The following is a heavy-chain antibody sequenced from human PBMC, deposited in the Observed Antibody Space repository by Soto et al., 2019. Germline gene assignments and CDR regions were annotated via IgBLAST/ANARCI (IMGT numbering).Heavy chain of an antibody. V-gene: IGHV5-51*01. Sequence: GESMKISYRCSGYNFTSYLIVLVRQIPGKGLEWMGIIYPGDSDTRYSPSFQGQVTISADKSISTAYLQWSSLKASDTAMYYCATHSMVRGVTDGMDVWGQGTTVTVSS. CDR2: IYPGDSDT. CDR1: GYNFTSYL. J-gene: IGHJ6*02. D-gene: IGHD3-10*01. CDR3: ATHSMVRGVTDGMDV.